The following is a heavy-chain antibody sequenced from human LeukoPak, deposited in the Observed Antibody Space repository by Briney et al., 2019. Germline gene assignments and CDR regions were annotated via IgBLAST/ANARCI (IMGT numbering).Heavy chain of an antibody. D-gene: IGHD6-19*01. Sequence: GGSLRLSCAASGFTFSIYAMSWVRQAPGKGLEWVSAISGSGGSTYYADSVKGRFTISRDNSKNTLYLQMNSLRAEDTAVYYCAKGGYSSGWPFDYWGQGTLVTVSS. CDR2: ISGSGGST. CDR3: AKGGYSSGWPFDY. V-gene: IGHV3-23*01. CDR1: GFTFSIYA. J-gene: IGHJ4*02.